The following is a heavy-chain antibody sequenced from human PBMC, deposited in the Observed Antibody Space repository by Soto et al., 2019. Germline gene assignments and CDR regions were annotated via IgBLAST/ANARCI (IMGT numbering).Heavy chain of an antibody. V-gene: IGHV1-69*13. Sequence: SVKVSCKASGGTFSSYAISWVRQAPGQGLEWMGGIIPIFGTANYAQKFQGRVTITADEFTSTAYMELSSLRSEDTAVYYCARGPRPQSDHSSWSTGPPFDYWGKGTLVTVSS. CDR1: GGTFSSYA. J-gene: IGHJ4*02. CDR3: ARGPRPQSDHSSWSTGPPFDY. D-gene: IGHD6-13*01. CDR2: IIPIFGTA.